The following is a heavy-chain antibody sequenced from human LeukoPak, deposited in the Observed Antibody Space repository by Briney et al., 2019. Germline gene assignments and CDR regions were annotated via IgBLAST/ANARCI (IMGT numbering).Heavy chain of an antibody. Sequence: SETLSLTCTVSGGSISSYYWSWIRQPPGKGLEWIGYFYYSGSTNYNPSLKSRVTISVDTSKNQFSLKLSSVTAADTAVYYCARDRRVAGIPGHFDYWGQGTLVTVSS. D-gene: IGHD6-19*01. CDR2: FYYSGST. J-gene: IGHJ4*02. V-gene: IGHV4-59*01. CDR1: GGSISSYY. CDR3: ARDRRVAGIPGHFDY.